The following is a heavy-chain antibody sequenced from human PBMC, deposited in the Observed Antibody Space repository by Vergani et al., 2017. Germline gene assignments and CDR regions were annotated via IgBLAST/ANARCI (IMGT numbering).Heavy chain of an antibody. J-gene: IGHJ5*02. CDR3: ARGSTVTTSGWFDP. CDR1: GFTVSSNY. V-gene: IGHV3-53*04. D-gene: IGHD4-17*01. Sequence: EVQLVESGGGLVQPGGSLRLSCAASGFTVSSNYMSWVRQAPGKGLEWVSVIYSGGSTYYADSVKGRFTISRHNSKNTLYLQMNSLRAEDTAVYYCARGSTVTTSGWFDPWGQGTLVTVSS. CDR2: IYSGGST.